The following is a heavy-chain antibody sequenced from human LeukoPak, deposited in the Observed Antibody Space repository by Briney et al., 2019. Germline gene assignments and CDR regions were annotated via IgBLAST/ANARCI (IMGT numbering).Heavy chain of an antibody. J-gene: IGHJ5*02. D-gene: IGHD1-26*01. CDR3: ARHPILGGSYLRGWFDP. CDR2: IYSGGST. Sequence: GGSLRLSCAASGFTVSSNYMSWVRQAPGKGLEWVSVIYSGGSTYYAGSVKGRFTISRDNSKNTLYLQMNSLRAEDTAVYYCARHPILGGSYLRGWFDPWGQGTLVTVSS. V-gene: IGHV3-53*01. CDR1: GFTVSSNY.